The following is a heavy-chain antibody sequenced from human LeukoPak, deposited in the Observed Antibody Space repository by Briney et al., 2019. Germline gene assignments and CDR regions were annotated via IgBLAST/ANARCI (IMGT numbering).Heavy chain of an antibody. CDR3: ARGKVDTVTTGKETKHYYYYYMDV. V-gene: IGHV1-2*02. J-gene: IGHJ6*03. D-gene: IGHD4-17*01. CDR1: GYTFSGYY. CDR2: INPNSGGT. Sequence: ASVKVSCKASGYTFSGYYMHWVRQAPGQGLEWMGWINPNSGGTNYAQKFQGRVTMTRDTYISTAYMELSRLRSDDTAVYYCARGKVDTVTTGKETKHYYYYYMDVWGKGTTVTISS.